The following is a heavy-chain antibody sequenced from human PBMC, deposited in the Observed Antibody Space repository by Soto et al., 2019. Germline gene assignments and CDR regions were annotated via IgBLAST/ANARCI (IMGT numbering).Heavy chain of an antibody. Sequence: GXSVKVSCKASGYSFTGYYMHWVRQAPGQGLEWMGWINPNSGGTNYAQKFQGRVTMTRDTSISTAYMELSRLRSDDTAVYYCARAHPIVVVPAAIYYYYGMDVWGQGTTVTVSS. CDR2: INPNSGGT. V-gene: IGHV1-2*02. J-gene: IGHJ6*02. CDR1: GYSFTGYY. D-gene: IGHD2-2*01. CDR3: ARAHPIVVVPAAIYYYYGMDV.